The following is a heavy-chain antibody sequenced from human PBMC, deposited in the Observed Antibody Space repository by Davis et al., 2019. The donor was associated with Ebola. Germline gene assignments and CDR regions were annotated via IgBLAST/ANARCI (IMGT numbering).Heavy chain of an antibody. CDR3: AREDFADSSIAARNYYYYYGMDV. CDR1: GGTFSSYA. J-gene: IGHJ6*02. CDR2: IIPILGIA. V-gene: IGHV1-69*04. Sequence: SVKVSCKASGGTFSSYAISWVRQAPGQGLEWMGRIIPILGIANYAQKFQGRVTITADKSTSTAYMELSSLRSEDTAVYYCAREDFADSSIAARNYYYYYGMDVWGQGTTVTVSS. D-gene: IGHD6-6*01.